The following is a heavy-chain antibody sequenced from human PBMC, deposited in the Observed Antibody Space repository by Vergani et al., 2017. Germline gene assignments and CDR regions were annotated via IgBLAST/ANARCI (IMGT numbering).Heavy chain of an antibody. Sequence: EVQLVESGGGLIQPGGSLRLSCAASGFTVSSNYMSWVRQAPGKGLEWVSVIYSGGSTYYADSVKGRFTISRDNSKYTLYLQMNSLRAEDTAVYYCAREVTAAGPEGTYDYWGQGTLVTVSS. V-gene: IGHV3-53*01. CDR3: AREVTAAGPEGTYDY. CDR2: IYSGGST. CDR1: GFTVSSNY. D-gene: IGHD6-25*01. J-gene: IGHJ4*02.